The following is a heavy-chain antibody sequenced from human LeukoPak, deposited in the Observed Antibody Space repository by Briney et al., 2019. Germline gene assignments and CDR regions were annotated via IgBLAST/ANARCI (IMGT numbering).Heavy chain of an antibody. D-gene: IGHD3-10*01. V-gene: IGHV3-20*04. Sequence: PGRSLRLSCAASGFTFDDYAMHWVRQAPGKWLEWVSGINWNGGSTGYADSVKGRFTISRDNAKNSLYLQMNSLRAEDTALYYCARDCKLLWFGESPGPFDYWGQGTLVTVSS. CDR3: ARDCKLLWFGESPGPFDY. CDR1: GFTFDDYA. J-gene: IGHJ4*02. CDR2: INWNGGST.